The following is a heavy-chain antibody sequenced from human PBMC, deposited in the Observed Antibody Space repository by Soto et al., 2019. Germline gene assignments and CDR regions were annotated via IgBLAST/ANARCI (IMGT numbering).Heavy chain of an antibody. CDR1: GFTFGSYW. Sequence: GGSLRLSCAASGFTFGSYWMHWVRQAPGKGLMWISRLNSGGTTANYAVSVSGRFTISRDNAKNTLYLQLNSLSDEDTAVYYCARGVPGYYAVDVWGQGTTVTAP. J-gene: IGHJ6*02. V-gene: IGHV3-74*01. CDR3: ARGVPGYYAVDV. CDR2: LNSGGTTA.